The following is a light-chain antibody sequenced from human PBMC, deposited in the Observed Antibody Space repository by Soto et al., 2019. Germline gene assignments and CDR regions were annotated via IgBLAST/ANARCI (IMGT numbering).Light chain of an antibody. CDR3: QQYNHWPLT. Sequence: EVLTTQYPATLSVSPGERATLSCGASQGLGTNLAWYQQKTGQAPRLLIYAASTRATGVPGRLSGSGYGTELTITINSLKHEDFAVYYCQQYNHWPLTFGGGTKVDIK. V-gene: IGKV3-15*01. J-gene: IGKJ4*01. CDR2: AAS. CDR1: QGLGTN.